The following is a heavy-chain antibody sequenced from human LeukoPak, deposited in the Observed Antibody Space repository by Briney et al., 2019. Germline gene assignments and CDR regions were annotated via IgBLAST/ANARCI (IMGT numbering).Heavy chain of an antibody. CDR3: AGSPWSMASHFDY. CDR1: GYTFTYRY. D-gene: IGHD2/OR15-2a*01. J-gene: IGHJ4*02. V-gene: IGHV1-45*02. CDR2: ITPFNGNT. Sequence: GASVKVSCKASGYTFTYRYLHWVRQAPGQALEWMGWITPFNGNTNYAQKFQDRVTITRDRSMSTAYMELSSLRSEDTAMYYCAGSPWSMASHFDYWGQGTLVTVSS.